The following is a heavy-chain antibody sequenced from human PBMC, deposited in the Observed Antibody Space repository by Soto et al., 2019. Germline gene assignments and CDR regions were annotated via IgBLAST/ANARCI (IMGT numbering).Heavy chain of an antibody. D-gene: IGHD3-3*01. CDR2: ISGSGGST. J-gene: IGHJ6*02. V-gene: IGHV3-23*01. Sequence: PGGSLRLSCAASGFTFSSYAMSWVRQAPGKGLEWVSAISGSGGSTYYADSVKGRFTISRDNSKNTLYLQMNSLRAEDTAVYYCAKDSLITILGVVSPPGLYGMDVWGQGTTVTVSS. CDR1: GFTFSSYA. CDR3: AKDSLITILGVVSPPGLYGMDV.